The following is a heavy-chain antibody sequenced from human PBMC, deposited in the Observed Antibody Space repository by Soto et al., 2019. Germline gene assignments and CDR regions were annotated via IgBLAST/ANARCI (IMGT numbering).Heavy chain of an antibody. CDR3: ASSGIAVAGTDAFDI. CDR1: GYTFTSYD. CDR2: MSPNSGNT. V-gene: IGHV1-8*01. Sequence: WASVKVSCKASGYTFTSYDINWVRQATGQGLEWMGWMSPNSGNTGYAQKFQGRVTMTRNTSISTAYMELSSLRSEDTAVYYCASSGIAVAGTDAFDIWGQGTMVTVSS. J-gene: IGHJ3*02. D-gene: IGHD6-19*01.